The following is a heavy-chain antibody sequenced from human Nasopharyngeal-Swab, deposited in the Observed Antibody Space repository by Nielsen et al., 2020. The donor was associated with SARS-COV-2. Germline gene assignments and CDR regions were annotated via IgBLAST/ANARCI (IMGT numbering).Heavy chain of an antibody. D-gene: IGHD3-10*01. CDR2: IYYSGST. Sequence: SETLSLTCTVSGGSISSSSYYWGWIRQPPGKGLEWIGSIYYSGSTYYNPSLKSRVTISVDTSKNQFSLKLSSVTAADTAVYYCARQANHITMVRGVIIQPFDYWGQGTLVTVSS. CDR1: GGSISSSSYY. CDR3: ARQANHITMVRGVIIQPFDY. J-gene: IGHJ4*02. V-gene: IGHV4-39*01.